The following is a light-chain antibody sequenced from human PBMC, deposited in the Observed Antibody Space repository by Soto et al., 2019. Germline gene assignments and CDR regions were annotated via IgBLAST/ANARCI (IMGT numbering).Light chain of an antibody. Sequence: EIVMTQSPATLSVSPGERATLSCRASQSVSSNLAWYQQKPGQAPRLLIYDASSRATGIPDRFSGGGSGTDFTLTISRLEPEDFAVYYCQQFSSYPLTFGGGTKVEIK. J-gene: IGKJ4*01. CDR1: QSVSSN. CDR3: QQFSSYPLT. V-gene: IGKV3-20*01. CDR2: DAS.